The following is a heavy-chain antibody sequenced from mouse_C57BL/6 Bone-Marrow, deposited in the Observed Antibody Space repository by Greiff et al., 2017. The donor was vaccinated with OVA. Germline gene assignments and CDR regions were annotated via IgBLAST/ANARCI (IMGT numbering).Heavy chain of an antibody. CDR3: ARSADYYGSSYIFDY. CDR2: IHPNSGST. D-gene: IGHD1-1*01. J-gene: IGHJ2*01. CDR1: GYTFTSYW. V-gene: IGHV1-64*01. Sequence: VQLQQPGAELVKPGASVKLSCKASGYTFTSYWMHWVKQRPGQGLEWIGMIHPNSGSTNYNEKFKSKATLTVDKSSSTAYMQLSSLTSEDSAVYYCARSADYYGSSYIFDYWGQGTTLTVSS.